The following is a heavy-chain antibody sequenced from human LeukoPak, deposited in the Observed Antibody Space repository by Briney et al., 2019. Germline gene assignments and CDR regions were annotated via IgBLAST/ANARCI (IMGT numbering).Heavy chain of an antibody. V-gene: IGHV7-4-1*02. CDR3: ARGTTVVTPDFDY. Sequence: ASVKVSCKASGGTFSSYAISWVRQAPGQGLEWMGWINTNTGNPTYAQGFTGRFVFSLDTSVSTAYLQISSLKAEDTAVYYCARGTTVVTPDFDYWGQGTLVTVSS. CDR1: GGTFSSYA. J-gene: IGHJ4*02. CDR2: INTNTGNP. D-gene: IGHD4-23*01.